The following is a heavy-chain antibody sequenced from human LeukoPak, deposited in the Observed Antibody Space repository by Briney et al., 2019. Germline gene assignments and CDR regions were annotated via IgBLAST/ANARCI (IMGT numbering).Heavy chain of an antibody. Sequence: PSETLSLTCTVSGGSISRYYWSWIRQPPGKGLEWIGYIYYSGSTNYNPSLKSRVTISVDTSKNQFSLKLSSVTAADTAVYYCARDSSLLPGDEVEAFDIWGQGTMVTVSS. CDR2: IYYSGST. J-gene: IGHJ3*02. D-gene: IGHD1-26*01. V-gene: IGHV4-59*01. CDR1: GGSISRYY. CDR3: ARDSSLLPGDEVEAFDI.